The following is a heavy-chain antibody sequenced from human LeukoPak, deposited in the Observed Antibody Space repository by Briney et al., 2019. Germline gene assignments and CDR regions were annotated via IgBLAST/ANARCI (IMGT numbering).Heavy chain of an antibody. D-gene: IGHD2-15*01. V-gene: IGHV4-39*01. J-gene: IGHJ2*01. CDR3: ARQILPSPLRDPPDWYFDL. CDR2: IYYSGST. Sequence: PSETLSLTCTVSGGSISSSSYYWGWIRQPPGKGLEWIGSIYYSGSTYYNPSLKSRVTISVDTSKNQFSLKLSSVTAADTAVYYCARQILPSPLRDPPDWYFDLWGRGTLVTVSS. CDR1: GGSISSSSYY.